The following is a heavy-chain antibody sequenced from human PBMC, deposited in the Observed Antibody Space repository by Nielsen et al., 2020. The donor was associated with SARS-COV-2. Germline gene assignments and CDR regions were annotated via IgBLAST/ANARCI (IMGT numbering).Heavy chain of an antibody. J-gene: IGHJ6*02. D-gene: IGHD2-15*01. Sequence: WVRQAPGQGLEWMGRINPNSGGTNYAQKFQGRVTMTRDTSISTAYMELSRLRSDDTAMYYCARVVVVVAATNYYYGMDVWGQGTTVTVSS. CDR2: INPNSGGT. V-gene: IGHV1-2*06. CDR3: ARVVVVVAATNYYYGMDV.